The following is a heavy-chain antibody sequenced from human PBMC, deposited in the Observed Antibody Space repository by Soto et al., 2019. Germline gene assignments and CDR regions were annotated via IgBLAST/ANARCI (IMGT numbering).Heavy chain of an antibody. J-gene: IGHJ4*01. D-gene: IGHD1-26*01. V-gene: IGHV1-18*01. CDR1: GYTFTSYG. CDR2: ISANNGNT. Sequence: QVQLVQSGAEVKKPGASVKVSCKASGYTFTSYGISWVRQAPGQGLEWMGWISANNGNTNYAQKLQGRGTMTTDTSPGTAYMGLRSLRAYGPAGEYWARHPGGYSRDYWGQGTLVPLPS. CDR3: ARHPGGYSRDY.